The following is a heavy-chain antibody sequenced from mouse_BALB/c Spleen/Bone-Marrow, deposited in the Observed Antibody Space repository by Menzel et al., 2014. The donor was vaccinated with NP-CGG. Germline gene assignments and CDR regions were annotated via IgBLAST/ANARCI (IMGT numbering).Heavy chain of an antibody. D-gene: IGHD3-2*02. V-gene: IGHV5-6*02. CDR3: TRRPLQANSYFDC. CDR1: GFTFSSYG. CDR2: IGSGGSST. Sequence: EVMLVESGGDLVKPGGSPKLSCVASGFTFSSYGMSWVRQTPDKRLEWVATIGSGGSSTYYPASVKGRFTISRDNAKSTLYLQMSSLNSEDTAMYYCTRRPLQANSYFDCWGQGTTLTVSS. J-gene: IGHJ2*01.